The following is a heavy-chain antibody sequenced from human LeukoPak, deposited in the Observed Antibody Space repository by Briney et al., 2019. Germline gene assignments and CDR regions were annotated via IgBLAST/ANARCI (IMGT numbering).Heavy chain of an antibody. V-gene: IGHV1-69*04. Sequence: ASVKVSCKASGGTFSSYAISWVRQAPGQGLEWMGGIIPILGIANYAQKFQGRVTITADKSTSTAYMELSSLRSEDTAVYYCARDTGIVVVTAGLDYWGQGTLVTVSS. D-gene: IGHD2-21*02. CDR3: ARDTGIVVVTAGLDY. CDR1: GGTFSSYA. J-gene: IGHJ4*02. CDR2: IIPILGIA.